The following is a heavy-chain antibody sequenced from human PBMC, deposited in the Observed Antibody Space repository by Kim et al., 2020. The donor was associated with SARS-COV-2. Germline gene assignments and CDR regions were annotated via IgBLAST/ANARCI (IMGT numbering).Heavy chain of an antibody. Sequence: GGSLRLSCAASGFTFSSYAMHWVRQAPGKGLEWVAVISYDGSNKYYADSVKGRFTISRDNSKNTLYLQMNSLRAEDTAVYYCARDHTYSRIFDYWGQGTL. V-gene: IGHV3-30-3*01. J-gene: IGHJ4*02. CDR3: ARDHTYSRIFDY. CDR2: ISYDGSNK. D-gene: IGHD6-13*01. CDR1: GFTFSSYA.